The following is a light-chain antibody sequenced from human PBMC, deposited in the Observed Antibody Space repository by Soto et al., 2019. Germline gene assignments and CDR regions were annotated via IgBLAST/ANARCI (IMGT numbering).Light chain of an antibody. CDR3: CSYAGNNIYV. V-gene: IGLV2-23*01. J-gene: IGLJ1*01. CDR2: EGS. CDR1: SSDVGRYNL. Sequence: LTQPASVSGSPGQSITISCTGTSSDVGRYNLVSWYQHHPGKAPKLMIFEGSKRPSGVSSRFSGSKSGNTASLTISGLQAEDEADYFCCSYAGNNIYVFGTGTKVTVL.